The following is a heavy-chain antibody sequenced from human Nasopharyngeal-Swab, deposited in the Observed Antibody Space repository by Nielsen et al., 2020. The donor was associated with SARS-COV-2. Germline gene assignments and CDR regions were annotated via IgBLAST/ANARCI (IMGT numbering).Heavy chain of an antibody. V-gene: IGHV7-4-1*02. Sequence: ASVKVSCKASGYTFTSYAMNWVRQAPGQGLEWMGWTNTNTGNPTYAQGFTGRFVFSLDTSVSTAYLQISSLKAEDTAVYYCARVGGDLRFLEWPLDYWGQGTLVTVSS. J-gene: IGHJ4*02. CDR3: ARVGGDLRFLEWPLDY. CDR1: GYTFTSYA. D-gene: IGHD3-3*01. CDR2: TNTNTGNP.